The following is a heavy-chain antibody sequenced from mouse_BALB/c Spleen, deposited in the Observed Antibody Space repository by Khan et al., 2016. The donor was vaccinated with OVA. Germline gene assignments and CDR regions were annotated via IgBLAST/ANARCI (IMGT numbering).Heavy chain of an antibody. V-gene: IGHV5-9-1*01. CDR1: GFTFSSYA. J-gene: IGHJ1*01. D-gene: IGHD1-1*01. Sequence: DVMLVESGGGLVQPGGSLKLSCAASGFTFSSYAMSWVRQTPEKRLEWVATISSGGNYTYYPDSVKGRFTISRDNATSTLYLQMSSLRSEDTAMFYSARPPITTVVATSYWFFDVWGAGTTVTVSS. CDR3: ARPPITTVVATSYWFFDV. CDR2: ISSGGNYT.